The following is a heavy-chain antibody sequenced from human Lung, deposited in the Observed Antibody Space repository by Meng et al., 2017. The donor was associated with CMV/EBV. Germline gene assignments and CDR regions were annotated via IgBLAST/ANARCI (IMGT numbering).Heavy chain of an antibody. J-gene: IGHJ4*02. CDR3: AKEWLDATTGQFDY. V-gene: IGHV4-4*02. D-gene: IGHD1-26*01. CDR2: IYRSGST. Sequence: SGVSISTDNWWSWVRQPPGKVLEWIGEIYRSGSTNYSPSLKSRVTISIDRSKNQFSLRLTSVTAADTAVYYCAKEWLDATTGQFDYWGQGTLVTVSS. CDR1: GVSISTDNW.